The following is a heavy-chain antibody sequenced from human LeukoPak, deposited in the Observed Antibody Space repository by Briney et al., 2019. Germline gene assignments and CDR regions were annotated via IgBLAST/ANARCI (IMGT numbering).Heavy chain of an antibody. CDR2: ISYDESKI. Sequence: PGGSLRLSCTGSGFSFTNYAMHWVRQAPGEGLEWVAVISYDESKIYYADSVKGRFTISRDNSKNTLYLQMNSLRAEDTAVYYCAREIRRSIGYYYGMDVWGQGTTVTVSS. J-gene: IGHJ6*02. V-gene: IGHV3-30*03. CDR1: GFSFTNYA. D-gene: IGHD1-1*01. CDR3: AREIRRSIGYYYGMDV.